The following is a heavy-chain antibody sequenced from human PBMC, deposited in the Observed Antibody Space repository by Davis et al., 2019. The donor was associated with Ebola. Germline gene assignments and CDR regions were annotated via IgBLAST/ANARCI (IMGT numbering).Heavy chain of an antibody. D-gene: IGHD6-19*01. Sequence: PGGSLRLSCAASGFTFSSFGIYWVRQAPGKGLEWVALIYYDGVNKYYADSVKGRFTISRDNSKNTVHLQMSSLRAEDTAVYYCARAEGYSVGWSAYWGQGTLVTVSS. J-gene: IGHJ4*02. CDR3: ARAEGYSVGWSAY. V-gene: IGHV3-33*01. CDR1: GFTFSSFG. CDR2: IYYDGVNK.